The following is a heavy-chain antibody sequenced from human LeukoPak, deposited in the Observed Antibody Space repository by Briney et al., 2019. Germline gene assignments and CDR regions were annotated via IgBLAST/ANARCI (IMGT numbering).Heavy chain of an antibody. CDR3: ARDWGYCSSTSCPLDY. V-gene: IGHV3-11*01. CDR1: GFTFSDYY. Sequence: GGSLRLSCAASGFTFSDYYMSWIRQAPGKGLGWVSYISSSGSTIYYADSVKGRFTISRDNAKNSLYLQMNSLRAEDTAVYYCARDWGYCSSTSCPLDYWGQGTLVTVSS. D-gene: IGHD2-2*01. CDR2: ISSSGSTI. J-gene: IGHJ4*02.